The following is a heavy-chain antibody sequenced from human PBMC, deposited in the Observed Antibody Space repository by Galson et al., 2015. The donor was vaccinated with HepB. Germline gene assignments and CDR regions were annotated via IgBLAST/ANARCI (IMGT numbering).Heavy chain of an antibody. J-gene: IGHJ3*01. V-gene: IGHV3-30*18. Sequence: SLRLSCAASGFRFGLYGMDWVRQVPGKGLEWVAVISYDGTQKHYGDSGKGRFIISRDNSKNTLSLEMNSLGPEDTAIYYCAKGDKLGWSTHDAFHVWGPGTMVTVSS. CDR1: GFRFGLYG. D-gene: IGHD3/OR15-3a*01. CDR3: AKGDKLGWSTHDAFHV. CDR2: ISYDGTQK.